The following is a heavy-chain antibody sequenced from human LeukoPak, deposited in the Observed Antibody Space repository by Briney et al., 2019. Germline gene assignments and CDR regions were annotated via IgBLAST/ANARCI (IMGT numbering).Heavy chain of an antibody. CDR3: ASGQQLGGLFDY. D-gene: IGHD6-13*01. CDR2: IIPIFGTA. V-gene: IGHV1-69*06. Sequence: SVKVSCKASGGTLNSYAISWVRQAPGQGLEWMGGIIPIFGTANYAQKFQGRVTITADKSTSTAYMELSSLRSEDTAVYYCASGQQLGGLFDYWGQGTLVTVSS. J-gene: IGHJ4*02. CDR1: GGTLNSYA.